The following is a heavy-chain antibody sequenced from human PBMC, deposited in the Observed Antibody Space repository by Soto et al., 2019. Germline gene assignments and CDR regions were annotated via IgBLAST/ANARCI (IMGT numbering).Heavy chain of an antibody. CDR2: IYYSGST. D-gene: IGHD4-17*01. J-gene: IGHJ4*02. V-gene: IGHV4-59*08. Sequence: SETLSLTCTVSGGSISSYYWSWIRQPPGKGLEWIGYIYYSGSTNYNPSLKSRVTISVDTSKNQFSLKLSSVTAADTAVYYCATARDYGDYSSWGQGTLVTVSS. CDR3: ATARDYGDYSS. CDR1: GGSISSYY.